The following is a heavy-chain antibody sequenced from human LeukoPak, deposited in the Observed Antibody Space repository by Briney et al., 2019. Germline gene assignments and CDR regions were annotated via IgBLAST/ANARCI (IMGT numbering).Heavy chain of an antibody. CDR3: ARGEYDFWSGELLQKYNWFDP. V-gene: IGHV3-23*01. J-gene: IGHJ5*02. CDR1: GFTFSSYA. Sequence: AGGSLRLSCAASGFTFSSYAMSWVRQAPGKGLEWVSAISGSGGSTYYADSVKGRFTISRDNSKNTLYLQMNSLRAEDTAVYYCARGEYDFWSGELLQKYNWFDPWGQGTLVTVSS. D-gene: IGHD3-3*01. CDR2: ISGSGGST.